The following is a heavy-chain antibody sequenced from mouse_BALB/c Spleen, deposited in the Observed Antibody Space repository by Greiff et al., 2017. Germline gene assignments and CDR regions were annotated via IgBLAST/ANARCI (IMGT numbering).Heavy chain of an antibody. J-gene: IGHJ4*01. CDR1: GYTFTSYW. CDR2: IDPSDSET. V-gene: IGHV1-69*02. Sequence: QVQLQQPGAELVKPGAPVKLSCKASGYTFTSYWMNWVKQRPGRGLEWIGRIDPSDSETHYNQKFKDKATLTVDKSSSTAYIQLSSLTSEDSAVYCGARDDYYAMDYWGQGTSVTVSS. CDR3: ARDDYYAMDY.